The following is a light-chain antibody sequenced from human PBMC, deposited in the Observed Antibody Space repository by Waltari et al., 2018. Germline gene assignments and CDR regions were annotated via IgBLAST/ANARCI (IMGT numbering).Light chain of an antibody. CDR1: QGISSY. CDR2: AAS. Sequence: DIQLTQSPSFLSASVGDRVTITCRASQGISSYFAWYQQKPGKAHKLLIYAASTLQSGVPSRFSGSVSGTEFALTISSLQPEDFATYYCQQLNSYPRTFGQGTKVEIK. V-gene: IGKV1-9*01. CDR3: QQLNSYPRT. J-gene: IGKJ1*01.